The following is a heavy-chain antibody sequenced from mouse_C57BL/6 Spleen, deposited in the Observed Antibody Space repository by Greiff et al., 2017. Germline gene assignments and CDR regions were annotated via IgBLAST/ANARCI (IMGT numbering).Heavy chain of an antibody. CDR2: ISYSGST. V-gene: IGHV3-1*01. CDR3: ARGGLYYGYFDV. D-gene: IGHD2-1*01. Sequence: EVQLQESGPGMVKPSQSLSLTCTVTGYSITSGYDWHWIRHFPGNKLEWMGYISYSGSTNYNPSLKSRISITHDTSKNHFFLKLNSVTTEDTATYYCARGGLYYGYFDVWGTGTTVTVSS. CDR1: GYSITSGYD. J-gene: IGHJ1*03.